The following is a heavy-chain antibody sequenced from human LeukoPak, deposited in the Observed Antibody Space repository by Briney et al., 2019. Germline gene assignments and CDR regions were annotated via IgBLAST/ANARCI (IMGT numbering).Heavy chain of an antibody. CDR1: GGSISSYY. J-gene: IGHJ5*02. D-gene: IGHD6-19*01. V-gene: IGHV4-4*07. CDR3: ARDLDSSGWYWSDP. Sequence: SETLSLTCTVSGGSISSYYWSWIRQPAGKGLEWIGRIYTSGSTNYNPSLKSRVTMSVDTSKNQFSLKLSSVTAADTAVYYCARDLDSSGWYWSDPWGQGTLVTVSS. CDR2: IYTSGST.